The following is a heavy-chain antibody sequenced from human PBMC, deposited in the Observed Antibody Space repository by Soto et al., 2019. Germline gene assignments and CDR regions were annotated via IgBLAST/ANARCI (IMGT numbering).Heavy chain of an antibody. CDR2: INPSGGST. D-gene: IGHD4-17*01. V-gene: IGHV1-46*01. CDR3: ARDGNGDHLYYYGMDV. J-gene: IGHJ6*02. Sequence: QVQLVQSGAEVKKPGASVKVSCKASGYTFTSYYMHWVRQAPGQGLEWMGIINPSGGSTSYAQKFQGTVTMTRDTSTSTGYMDVSSLRSEDTAVYYCARDGNGDHLYYYGMDVWGQGTTVTVSS. CDR1: GYTFTSYY.